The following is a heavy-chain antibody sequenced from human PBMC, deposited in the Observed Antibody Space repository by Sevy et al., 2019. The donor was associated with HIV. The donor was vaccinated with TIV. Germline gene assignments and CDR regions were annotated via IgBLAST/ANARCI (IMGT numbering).Heavy chain of an antibody. J-gene: IGHJ3*02. D-gene: IGHD3-10*01. Sequence: SETLSLTCSVSGGSISPSYWSWIRQPPGMGLEWIGYLFYTGSTNYNPTLKSRVTISVDTSKNEFSLRLSSVTAADAAVYYCAGMTMGAFDIWGQGTMVTVSS. CDR2: LFYTGST. CDR1: GGSISPSY. V-gene: IGHV4-59*01. CDR3: AGMTMGAFDI.